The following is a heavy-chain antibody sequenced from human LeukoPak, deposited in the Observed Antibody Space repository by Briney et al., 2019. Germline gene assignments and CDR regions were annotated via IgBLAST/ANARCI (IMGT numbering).Heavy chain of an antibody. CDR2: IRSKAYGGTT. CDR3: TRDSLTAGYCGGGCYNEFDY. J-gene: IGHJ4*02. CDR1: GFTFGDYA. D-gene: IGHD2-21*02. V-gene: IGHV3-49*04. Sequence: GGSLRLSCTASGFTFGDYAMSWVRQAPGKGLEWVGFIRSKAYGGTTEYAASVRGRFTISRDDSKSIAYLQMNSLKTEDTAVYYCTRDSLTAGYCGGGCYNEFDYWGQGTLVTVSS.